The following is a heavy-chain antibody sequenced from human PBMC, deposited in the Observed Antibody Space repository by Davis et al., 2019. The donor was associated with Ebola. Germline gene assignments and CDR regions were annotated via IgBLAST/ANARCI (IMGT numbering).Heavy chain of an antibody. CDR1: GFTFSSYG. V-gene: IGHV3-33*01. CDR2: IWYDGSNK. J-gene: IGHJ4*02. D-gene: IGHD4-23*01. CDR3: ASTYVYGGHREGFDY. Sequence: GESLKISCAASGFTFSSYGMHWVRQAPGKGLEWVAVIWYDGSNKYYADSVKGRFTISRDNSKNTLYLQMNSLRAEDTAVYYCASTYVYGGHREGFDYWGQGTLVTVSS.